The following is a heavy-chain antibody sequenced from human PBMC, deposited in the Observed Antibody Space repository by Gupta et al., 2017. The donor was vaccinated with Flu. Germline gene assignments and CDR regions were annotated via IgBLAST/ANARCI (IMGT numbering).Heavy chain of an antibody. CDR1: GFSLSTSGVG. J-gene: IGHJ6*02. V-gene: IGHV2-5*01. Sequence: QITLKESGPTLVTPTQTLTLTCTFSGFSLSTSGVGVGWIRQPPGKALEWLALIYWNDDKRYSPSLKSRLTITKDTSKNQVVLTMTNMDPGDTATYYCAHTSTGITSLGVVIEKVGSLDVWGQGTTVTVSS. CDR3: AHTSTGITSLGVVIEKVGSLDV. CDR2: IYWNDDK. D-gene: IGHD3-3*01.